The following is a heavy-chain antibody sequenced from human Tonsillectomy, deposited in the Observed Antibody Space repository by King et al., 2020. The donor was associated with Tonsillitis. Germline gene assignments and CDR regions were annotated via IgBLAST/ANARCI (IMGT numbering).Heavy chain of an antibody. D-gene: IGHD2-2*01. CDR3: ARDESGGVVPAAQNY. CDR1: GVTFSSYG. Sequence: VQLVESGGGVVQPGRSLRLSCAAFGVTFSSYGMHWVRQAPGKGVEGGAFIWYDGRNKEYADSVKGRFSISRDNSKNTLYLQMNILRAEDTAVYYCARDESGGVVPAAQNYWGQGTLVTVSS. V-gene: IGHV3-33*08. J-gene: IGHJ4*02. CDR2: IWYDGRNK.